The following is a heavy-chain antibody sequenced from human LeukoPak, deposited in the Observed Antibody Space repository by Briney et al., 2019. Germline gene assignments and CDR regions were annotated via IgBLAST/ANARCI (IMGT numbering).Heavy chain of an antibody. CDR1: GFTSSSYW. D-gene: IGHD3-9*01. Sequence: PGGSLRLSCAASGFTSSSYWMSWVRQAPGKGLEWVASIKQDGSEKYYVDSVKGRFTISRDNAKNSLYLQMNSLRAEDTAVYYCARRYFDRYYFDYWGQGTLVTVSS. CDR2: IKQDGSEK. J-gene: IGHJ4*02. V-gene: IGHV3-7*03. CDR3: ARRYFDRYYFDY.